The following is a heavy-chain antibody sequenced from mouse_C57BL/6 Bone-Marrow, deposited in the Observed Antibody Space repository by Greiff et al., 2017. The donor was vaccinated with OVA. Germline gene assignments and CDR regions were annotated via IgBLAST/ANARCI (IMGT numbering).Heavy chain of an antibody. J-gene: IGHJ2*01. CDR2: IYPRDGST. CDR3: ARRGGLDSSGSGYYFDY. Sequence: VKLQQSDAELVKPGASVKISCKVSGYTFTDHTIHWMKQRPEQGLEWIGYIYPRDGSTKYNEKFKGKATLTADKSSSTAYMQLNSLTSEDSAVYFCARRGGLDSSGSGYYFDYWGQGTTLTVSS. D-gene: IGHD3-2*02. CDR1: GYTFTDHT. V-gene: IGHV1-78*01.